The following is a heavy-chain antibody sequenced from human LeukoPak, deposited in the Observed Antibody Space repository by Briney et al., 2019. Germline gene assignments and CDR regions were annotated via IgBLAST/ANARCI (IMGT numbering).Heavy chain of an antibody. Sequence: SETLSLTCTVSGGSISSGGYYWSWIRQPPGKGLEWIGYIYYSGSTNYNPSLKSRVTISVDTSKNQFSLKLSSVTAADTAVYYCARDCVAYSSSGMFDPWGQGTLVTVSS. CDR2: IYYSGST. V-gene: IGHV4-61*08. D-gene: IGHD6-6*01. CDR3: ARDCVAYSSSGMFDP. CDR1: GGSISSGGYY. J-gene: IGHJ5*02.